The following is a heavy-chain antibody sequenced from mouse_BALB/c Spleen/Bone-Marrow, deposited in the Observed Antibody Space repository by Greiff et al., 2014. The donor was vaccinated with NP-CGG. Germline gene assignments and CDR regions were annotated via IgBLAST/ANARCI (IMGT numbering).Heavy chain of an antibody. V-gene: IGHV1S137*01. CDR2: ISSYYGDA. J-gene: IGHJ4*01. D-gene: IGHD2-14*01. CDR3: ARSGKVRNAIDY. Sequence: VQGVESGAELVRPGVSVKISCKGSGYTFTDYAIHWVKQSHAKSLEWIGFISSYYGDASYNQKFKGKATMTVDKSSSTAYMDLVRLTSEDSAIYYCARSGKVRNAIDYWGQGTSVTVSS. CDR1: GYTFTDYA.